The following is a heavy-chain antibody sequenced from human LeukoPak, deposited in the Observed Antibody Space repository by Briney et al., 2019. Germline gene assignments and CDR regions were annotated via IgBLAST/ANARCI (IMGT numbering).Heavy chain of an antibody. Sequence: GEALKISCKGSGYSFTSYWIGWVRQMPGKGPEWIGIIYPGDSDTRYSPSFQGQVTISADKSISTAYLQWSSLKASDTAMYYCARQAVYYDSSGLFDYWGQGTLVTVSS. CDR3: ARQAVYYDSSGLFDY. CDR2: IYPGDSDT. J-gene: IGHJ4*02. V-gene: IGHV5-51*01. D-gene: IGHD3-22*01. CDR1: GYSFTSYW.